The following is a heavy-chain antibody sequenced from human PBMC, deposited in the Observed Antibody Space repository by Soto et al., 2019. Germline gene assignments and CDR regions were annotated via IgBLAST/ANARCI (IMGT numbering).Heavy chain of an antibody. CDR1: GYTFTSYD. CDR2: MNPNSGNT. CDR3: ARWPDGYYYYGMDV. V-gene: IGHV1-8*01. J-gene: IGHJ6*02. Sequence: QVQLVQSGAEVKKPGASVKVSCKASGYTFTSYDINWVRQATGQGLEWMGWMNPNSGNTGYAQKFHGRVTMTRNTSISTAYMERSSLRSEDTAVYYCARWPDGYYYYGMDVWGQGTTVTVSS.